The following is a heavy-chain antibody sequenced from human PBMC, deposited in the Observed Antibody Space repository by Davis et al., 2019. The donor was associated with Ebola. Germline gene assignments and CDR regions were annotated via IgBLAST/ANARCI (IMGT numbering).Heavy chain of an antibody. CDR1: GFTFSNYG. J-gene: IGHJ4*02. D-gene: IGHD6-19*01. CDR2: ISGRGLTT. CDR3: AKEKVSGSSYYLDY. V-gene: IGHV3-23*01. Sequence: GESLKISCAASGFTFSNYGMAWVRQAPGKGLEWVSGISGRGLTTEYADNVQGRFTISRDNSKNTLFLQMNSLRDEDTAVYYCAKEKVSGSSYYLDYWGQGTLVTVS.